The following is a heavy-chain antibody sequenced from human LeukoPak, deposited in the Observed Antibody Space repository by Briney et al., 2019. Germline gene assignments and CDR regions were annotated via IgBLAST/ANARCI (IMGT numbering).Heavy chain of an antibody. CDR2: IWYNGGNK. CDR3: GKDIGSWGVDS. V-gene: IGHV3-33*06. J-gene: IGHJ4*02. D-gene: IGHD2-15*01. CDR1: GFSFSNYG. Sequence: PGGSRCPASAASGFSFSNYGMYWVRQAPGKGLEWVAVIWYNGGNKYYADSVKGRFTISRDNSKNTLYLQMNSLRAEDTAIYYCGKDIGSWGVDSWGQGTLVTVSS.